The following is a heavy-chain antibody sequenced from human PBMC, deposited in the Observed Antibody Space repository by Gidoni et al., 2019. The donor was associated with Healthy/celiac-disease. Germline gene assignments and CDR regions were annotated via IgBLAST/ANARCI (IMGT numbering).Heavy chain of an antibody. Sequence: EVQLVEFGGGLVQPGAPLRLPCSASGFTFSSYAMHWARQAPGKGLEDVAAISSNGDSTYYADSVKGNFTVSRDNSKNTQYLQMSSRRAKDAALYYCVRGRWFGLYYFDYWGQGTLVTVSS. J-gene: IGHJ4*02. CDR1: GFTFSSYA. CDR3: VRGRWFGLYYFDY. V-gene: IGHV3-64D*06. CDR2: ISSNGDST. D-gene: IGHD3-10*01.